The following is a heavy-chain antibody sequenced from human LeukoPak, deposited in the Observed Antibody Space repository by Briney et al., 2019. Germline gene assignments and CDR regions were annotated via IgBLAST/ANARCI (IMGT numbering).Heavy chain of an antibody. CDR3: VLLKRGYSYGYADY. CDR2: ISGSGGST. CDR1: GFTFSSYA. J-gene: IGHJ4*02. V-gene: IGHV3-23*01. Sequence: GGSLRLSCAASGFTFSSYAMSWVRQAPGKGLEWVSAISGSGGSTYYADSVKGRFTISRDNSKNTLYLQMNSLRAEDTAVYYCVLLKRGYSYGYADYWGQGTLVTVSP. D-gene: IGHD5-18*01.